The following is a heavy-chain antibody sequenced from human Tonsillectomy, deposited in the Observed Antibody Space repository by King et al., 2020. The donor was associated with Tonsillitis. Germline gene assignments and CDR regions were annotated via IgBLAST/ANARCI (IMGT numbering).Heavy chain of an antibody. CDR2: IYGDGSYT. V-gene: IGHV3-23*03. Sequence: VQLVESGGGLEQPGGSLRLSCTASGFYFRSYAMTWVRQAPGKGLEWVSTIYGDGSYTSYADSVKGRFVVSRDNSKSTVYLQLRSLRVEDTAIYYCAKDGHGDSWYFDLWGRGTLVTVSS. D-gene: IGHD4-11*01. CDR1: GFYFRSYA. CDR3: AKDGHGDSWYFDL. J-gene: IGHJ2*01.